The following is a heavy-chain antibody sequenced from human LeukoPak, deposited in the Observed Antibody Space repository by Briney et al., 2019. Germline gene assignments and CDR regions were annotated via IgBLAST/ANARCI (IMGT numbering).Heavy chain of an antibody. CDR3: ARVRSGGWYGYYYYYYMDV. V-gene: IGHV3-48*04. D-gene: IGHD6-19*01. J-gene: IGHJ6*03. CDR2: ISTTGGTT. CDR1: GLTFSSYG. Sequence: PGGSLRLSCAASGLTFSSYGMSWVRQAPGRGLEWVSAISTTGGTTYYADSVKGRFTISRDNAKNSLYLQLNSLRAEDTAVYYCARVRSGGWYGYYYYYYMDVWGKGTTVTVSS.